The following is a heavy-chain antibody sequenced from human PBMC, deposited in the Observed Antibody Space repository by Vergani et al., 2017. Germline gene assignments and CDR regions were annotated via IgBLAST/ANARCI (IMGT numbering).Heavy chain of an antibody. CDR1: GGSFTSYH. CDR2: IDHTGRP. V-gene: IGHV4-34*01. D-gene: IGHD4-11*01. J-gene: IGHJ6*03. Sequence: QVQLQQWGGGLLKPSETLSLTCVVTGGSFTSYHWTWIRQSPGEGLEWVGDIDHTGRPAYNPSLKSRLTMSVDKSRNQFSLTLNSVTATDTAIYFCARVNTETNGHLYYYYYMDVWGQGTAVTVS. CDR3: ARVNTETNGHLYYYYYMDV.